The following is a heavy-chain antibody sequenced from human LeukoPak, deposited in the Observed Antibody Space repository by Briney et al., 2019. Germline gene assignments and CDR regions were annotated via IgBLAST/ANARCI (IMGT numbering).Heavy chain of an antibody. D-gene: IGHD3-22*01. CDR3: ARDLDYYDSSGYFDY. Sequence: GGSLRLSCAASGFTFSSYSMNWVRQAPGKGLEWVSSISSSSSYIYYADSVKGRFTISRDNAKNSLYLQMNSLRAEDTVVYYCARDLDYYDSSGYFDYWGQGTLVTVSS. CDR2: ISSSSSYI. CDR1: GFTFSSYS. V-gene: IGHV3-21*01. J-gene: IGHJ4*02.